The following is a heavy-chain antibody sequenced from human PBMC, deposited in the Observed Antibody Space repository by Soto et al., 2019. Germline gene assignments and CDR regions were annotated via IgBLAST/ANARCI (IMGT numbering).Heavy chain of an antibody. CDR1: GFTFSDYY. J-gene: IGHJ4*02. V-gene: IGHV3-11*06. CDR2: ISQTSTYT. D-gene: IGHD1-1*01. CDR3: TTAERGKTGTRI. Sequence: QAQLVESGGGLVKPGGSLRLSCAASGFTFSDYYMSWVRQAPGKGLAWLSYISQTSTYTAYADSVRGRFTISRDNAKNSLYLQMNSLRVEDTAGYYCTTAERGKTGTRIWGQGTLVTVSS.